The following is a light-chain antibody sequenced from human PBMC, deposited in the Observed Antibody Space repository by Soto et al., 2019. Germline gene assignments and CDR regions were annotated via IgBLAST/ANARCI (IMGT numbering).Light chain of an antibody. V-gene: IGKV3-20*01. CDR1: QSVSGMY. CDR2: AS. J-gene: IGKJ3*01. CDR3: QHYGTSAL. Sequence: PGERATLSCRASQSVSGMYLAWYQQKPGQAPRLLIYASNRATGIPDRFSGSGSGTDFTLTISRLEPEDFAVYYCQHYGTSALFGPGTKVEIK.